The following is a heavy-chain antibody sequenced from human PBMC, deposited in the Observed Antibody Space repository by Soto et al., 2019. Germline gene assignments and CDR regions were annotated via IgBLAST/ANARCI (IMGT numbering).Heavy chain of an antibody. CDR3: ARVRLVAEGYYYYYYMDV. Sequence: ASVKVSCKASGYTFTSYGISWVRQAPGQGLEWMGWISAYNGNTNYAQKLQGRVTMTTETSTSTAYMELRSLRSDDTAVYYCARVRLVAEGYYYYYYMDVWGKGTTVTVSS. CDR2: ISAYNGNT. V-gene: IGHV1-18*01. J-gene: IGHJ6*03. D-gene: IGHD6-19*01. CDR1: GYTFTSYG.